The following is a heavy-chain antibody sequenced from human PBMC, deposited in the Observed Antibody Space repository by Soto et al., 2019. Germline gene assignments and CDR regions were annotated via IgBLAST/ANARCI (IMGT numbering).Heavy chain of an antibody. Sequence: WETLSLTCAVSGGSFTSNNWWTWVRQPPGQGLEWIGEIYRTGSTNYNPSLKSRVTISLDKSKNQFSLKLTSVTAADTAVYYFARVEQWLVYNWFDPWGQAPLVTVSS. D-gene: IGHD6-19*01. V-gene: IGHV4-4*02. CDR3: ARVEQWLVYNWFDP. CDR2: IYRTGST. CDR1: GGSFTSNNW. J-gene: IGHJ5*02.